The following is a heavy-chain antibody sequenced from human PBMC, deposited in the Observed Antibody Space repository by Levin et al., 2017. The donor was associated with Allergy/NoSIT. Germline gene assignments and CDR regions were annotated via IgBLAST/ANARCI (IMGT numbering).Heavy chain of an antibody. CDR3: ARAAAAGGLDP. D-gene: IGHD6-13*01. J-gene: IGHJ5*02. CDR2: IWYDGSNK. V-gene: IGHV3-33*01. Sequence: GESLKISCAASGFTFSSYGMHWVRQAPGKGLEWVAVIWYDGSNKYYADSVKGRFTISRDNSKNTLYLQMNSLRAEDTAVYYCARAAAAGGLDPWGQGTLVTVSS. CDR1: GFTFSSYG.